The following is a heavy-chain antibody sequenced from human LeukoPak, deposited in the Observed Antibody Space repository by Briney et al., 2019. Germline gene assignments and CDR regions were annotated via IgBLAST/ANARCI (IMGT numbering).Heavy chain of an antibody. CDR2: IYTSGST. Sequence: SETLSLTCTVSGGSISSGSYYWSWIRQPAWEGLEWIGRIYTSGSTNYNPSLKSRVTISVDTSKNQFSLKLSSVTAADTAVYYCARALRFLEWHDAFDIWGQGTMVSVSS. CDR3: ARALRFLEWHDAFDI. D-gene: IGHD3-3*01. CDR1: GGSISSGSYY. V-gene: IGHV4-61*02. J-gene: IGHJ3*02.